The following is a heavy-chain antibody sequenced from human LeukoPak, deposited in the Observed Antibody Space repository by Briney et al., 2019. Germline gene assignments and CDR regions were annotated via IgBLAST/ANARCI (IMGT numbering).Heavy chain of an antibody. CDR3: ASSLEPGIAVAGTYYFDY. J-gene: IGHJ4*02. Sequence: GESLKISCKGSGYSFTSYWISWVRQMPGKGLEWMGRIDPSDSHTNYSPSFQGHVTISADKSISTAYLQWSSLKASDTAMYYCASSLEPGIAVAGTYYFDYWGQGTLVTVSS. CDR1: GYSFTSYW. CDR2: IDPSDSHT. V-gene: IGHV5-10-1*01. D-gene: IGHD6-19*01.